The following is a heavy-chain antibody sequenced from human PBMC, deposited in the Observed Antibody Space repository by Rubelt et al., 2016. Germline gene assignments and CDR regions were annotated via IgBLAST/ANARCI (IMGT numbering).Heavy chain of an antibody. J-gene: IGHJ4*02. CDR1: NYA. CDR3: ARDENCGGDCYGY. Sequence: NYAMNWVRQAPGKGLEWVSALSGSGGDTFHADSVKGRFTISRDTSKNTLYLQMNSLRAEDTAVYYCARDENCGGDCYGYWGQGTLVTVSS. D-gene: IGHD2-21*01. CDR2: LSGSGGDT. V-gene: IGHV3-23*01.